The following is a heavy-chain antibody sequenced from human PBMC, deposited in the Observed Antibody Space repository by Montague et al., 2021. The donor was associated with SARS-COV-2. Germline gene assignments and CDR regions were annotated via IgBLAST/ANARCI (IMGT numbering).Heavy chain of an antibody. V-gene: IGHV3-30*04. CDR1: GFAFGLYT. CDR3: TRVGDGFNLGSAYDS. J-gene: IGHJ4*02. Sequence: SLRLSCAASGFAFGLYTLHWVRRAPGKGLEWLAVLSHDGTHMYVADSVKGRLTISRDNSKNMLYLQMNGLRVEDSAVYFCTRVGDGFNLGSAYDSWGRGTLVTVAS. CDR2: LSHDGTHM. D-gene: IGHD3-10*01.